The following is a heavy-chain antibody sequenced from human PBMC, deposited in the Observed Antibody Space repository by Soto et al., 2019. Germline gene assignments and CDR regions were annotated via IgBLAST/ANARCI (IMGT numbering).Heavy chain of an antibody. J-gene: IGHJ4*02. CDR3: ARDRRSIVGATYYFDY. CDR2: IIPIFGTA. D-gene: IGHD1-26*01. Sequence: QVQLVQSGAEVKKPGSSVKVSCKASGGTFSSYAISWVRQAPGQGLEWMGGIIPIFGTANYAQKFQGRVTSTADESTSTAYMELSSLRSEDTAVYYCARDRRSIVGATYYFDYWGQGTLVTVSS. CDR1: GGTFSSYA. V-gene: IGHV1-69*12.